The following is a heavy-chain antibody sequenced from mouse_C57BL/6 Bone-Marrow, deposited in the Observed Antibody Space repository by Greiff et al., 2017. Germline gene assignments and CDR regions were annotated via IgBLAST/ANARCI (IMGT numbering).Heavy chain of an antibody. D-gene: IGHD1-1*01. CDR1: GFNIKDDY. J-gene: IGHJ3*01. Sequence: VQLQQSGAELVRPGASVKLSCTASGFNIKDDYMHWVKPRPEQGLEWIGWIDPENGDTEYASKFQGKATITADTSSNTAYLQLSSLTSEDTAVYYCTGSQAWFAYWGQGTLVTVSA. CDR3: TGSQAWFAY. V-gene: IGHV14-4*01. CDR2: IDPENGDT.